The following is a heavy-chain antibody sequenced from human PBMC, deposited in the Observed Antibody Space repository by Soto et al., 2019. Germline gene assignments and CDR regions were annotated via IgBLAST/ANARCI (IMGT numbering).Heavy chain of an antibody. CDR1: GGSFSGYY. J-gene: IGHJ2*01. Sequence: QVQLQQWGAGLLKPSETLSLTCAVYGGSFSGYYWSWIRQPPGKGLEWIGEINHSGSTNYNPSLKSRVTISVDXXTXQXXLKLSSVTAADTAVYYCARRRNPLYWSGSYWYFDLWGRGTLVTVSS. CDR2: INHSGST. V-gene: IGHV4-34*01. D-gene: IGHD2-15*01. CDR3: ARRRNPLYWSGSYWYFDL.